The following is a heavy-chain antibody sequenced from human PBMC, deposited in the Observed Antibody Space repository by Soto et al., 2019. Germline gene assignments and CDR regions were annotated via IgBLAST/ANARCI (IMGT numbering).Heavy chain of an antibody. J-gene: IGHJ4*02. Sequence: SETLSLTCTVSGGSISGGGYYWSWIRQHPGKGLEWIGYIYYSGSTYYNPSLKSRVTISVDTSKNQFSLKLSSVTAADTAVYYCXRWNYYDSSGYYRSVDYWGQGTLVTVSS. V-gene: IGHV4-31*03. D-gene: IGHD3-22*01. CDR2: IYYSGST. CDR1: GGSISGGGYY. CDR3: XRWNYYDSSGYYRSVDY.